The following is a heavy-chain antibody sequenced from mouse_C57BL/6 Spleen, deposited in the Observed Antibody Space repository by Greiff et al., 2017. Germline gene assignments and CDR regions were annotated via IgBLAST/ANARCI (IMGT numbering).Heavy chain of an antibody. V-gene: IGHV1-55*01. Sequence: VQLQQSGAELVKPGASVKMSCTASGYTFTSYWITWVQQRPGQGLEWIGDIYPGSGSTNYTAQFKIQATLTVDTASSTAYMQLSSQTSENSAVYYCTRNRSGYVMDYWGQGTTVTVSS. CDR1: GYTFTSYW. CDR2: IYPGSGST. CDR3: TRNRSGYVMDY. J-gene: IGHJ4*01. D-gene: IGHD3-2*02.